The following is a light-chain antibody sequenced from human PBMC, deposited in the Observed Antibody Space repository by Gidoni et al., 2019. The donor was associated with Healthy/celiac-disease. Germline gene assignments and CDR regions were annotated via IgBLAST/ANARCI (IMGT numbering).Light chain of an antibody. Sequence: EIVMTQSPATLSVSQGERATHSCRASQSVSSNLAWYQQKPGQAPRLLIYGASTRATGIPARFSGSGSGTEFTLTISSLQSEDFAVYYCQQYNNWPWTFGQGTKVEIK. CDR1: QSVSSN. CDR3: QQYNNWPWT. CDR2: GAS. J-gene: IGKJ1*01. V-gene: IGKV3-15*01.